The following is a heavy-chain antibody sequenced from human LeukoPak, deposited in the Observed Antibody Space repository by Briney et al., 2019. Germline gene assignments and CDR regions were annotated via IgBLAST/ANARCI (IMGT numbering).Heavy chain of an antibody. CDR1: GYTFTGYY. D-gene: IGHD2-2*01. V-gene: IGHV1-2*02. CDR3: ASTPSVVPAADYSFDY. CDR2: INPNSGGT. Sequence: GASVKVSCKASGYTFTGYYMHWVRQAPGQGLEWMGWINPNSGGTNYAQKFQGRVTMTRDTSISTAYMELSRLRSDDTAVYYCASTPSVVPAADYSFDYWGQGTLVTVSS. J-gene: IGHJ4*02.